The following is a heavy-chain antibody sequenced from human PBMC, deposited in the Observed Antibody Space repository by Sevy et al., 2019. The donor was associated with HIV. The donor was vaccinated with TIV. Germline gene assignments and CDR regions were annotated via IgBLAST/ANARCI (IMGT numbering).Heavy chain of an antibody. V-gene: IGHV3-33*01. CDR1: GFTFSNYG. D-gene: IGHD6-19*01. CDR3: ASASPSDWYLDS. CDR2: IFFDGNIK. Sequence: GGSLRLSCAASGFTFSNYGMHWVRQAPGKGLEWVAAIFFDGNIKYYEDSVKGRFTIFRDNSKNTQYLQMNSLRAEDTAVYYCASASPSDWYLDSWGQGTLVTVSS. J-gene: IGHJ4*02.